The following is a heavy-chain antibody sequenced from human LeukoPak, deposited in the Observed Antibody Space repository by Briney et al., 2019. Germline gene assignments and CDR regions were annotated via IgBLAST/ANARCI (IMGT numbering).Heavy chain of an antibody. J-gene: IGHJ4*02. CDR2: INPNSGGT. CDR1: GDTFTGYY. D-gene: IGHD4-17*01. CDR3: ARVPGDDYGDYVGFDY. Sequence: ASVKVSCKASGDTFTGYYMHWVRHAPGQGLEWMGWINPNSGGTNYAQKFQGWVTMTRDTSISTAYMELSRLRSDDTAVYYCARVPGDDYGDYVGFDYWGQGTLVTVSS. V-gene: IGHV1-2*04.